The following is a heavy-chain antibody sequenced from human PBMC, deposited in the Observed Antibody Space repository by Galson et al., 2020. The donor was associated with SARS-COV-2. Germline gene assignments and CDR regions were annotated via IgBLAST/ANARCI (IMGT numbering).Heavy chain of an antibody. D-gene: IGHD2-15*01. CDR3: ARGGLSAVSPATQYFFDS. CDR1: GYTFTAWY. CDR2: INPNSGGT. V-gene: IGHV1-2*02. J-gene: IGHJ4*02. Sequence: SVKVSCRASGYTFTAWYLYWVRQAPGQGLEWMGWINPNSGGTNSAQKFQGRATMTRDTSISTAYMELSRLTSDDTAVYYCARGGLSAVSPATQYFFDSWGQGTLVTVSS.